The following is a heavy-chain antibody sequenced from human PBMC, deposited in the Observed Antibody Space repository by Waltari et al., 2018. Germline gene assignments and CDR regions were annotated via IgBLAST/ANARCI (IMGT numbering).Heavy chain of an antibody. Sequence: QVQLQESGPGLVKPSATLSLTCSVSGDLMVGYYWSWIRQSSGRGLEWIGNVYSGGNTKYNPSLQSRISMTVDTSKKQISLSLSVVTAADAAVYFCARQRGSYYSAFDYWGQGTRVAVSS. CDR2: VYSGGNT. V-gene: IGHV4-59*01. J-gene: IGHJ4*02. CDR1: GDLMVGYY. D-gene: IGHD1-26*01. CDR3: ARQRGSYYSAFDY.